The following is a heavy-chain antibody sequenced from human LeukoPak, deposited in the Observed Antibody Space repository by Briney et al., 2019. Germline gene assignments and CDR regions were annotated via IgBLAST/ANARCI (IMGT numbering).Heavy chain of an antibody. D-gene: IGHD2-8*01. CDR1: GGSFSGYY. CDR3: ARETTYCTNGVCYHWFDP. Sequence: SETLSLTCAVYGGSFSGYYWSWIRQPPGKGLEWIGEINHSGSTNYNPSLKSRVTISVDTSKNQFSLKVSSVTAADTAVYYCARETTYCTNGVCYHWFDPWGQGTLVTVSS. CDR2: INHSGST. V-gene: IGHV4-34*01. J-gene: IGHJ5*02.